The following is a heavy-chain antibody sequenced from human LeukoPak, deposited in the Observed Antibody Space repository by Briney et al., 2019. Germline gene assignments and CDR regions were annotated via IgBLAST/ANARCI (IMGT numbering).Heavy chain of an antibody. CDR1: GFNLSSYA. D-gene: IGHD2-2*02. Sequence: GGSLRLPCAASGFNLSSYAMSWVRPAPGKGLEWGSALWESGCWTYYAEPVKGRFTISRDNSKNTLYLQINSLRAEDTAVYYCAKDQGGYCGSTSCYTDTATDYWGQGTLVTVSS. CDR3: AKDQGGYCGSTSCYTDTATDY. V-gene: IGHV3-23*01. J-gene: IGHJ4*02. CDR2: LWESGCWT.